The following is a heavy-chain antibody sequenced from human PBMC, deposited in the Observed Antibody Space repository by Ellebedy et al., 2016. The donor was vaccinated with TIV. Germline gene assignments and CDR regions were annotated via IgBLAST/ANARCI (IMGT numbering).Heavy chain of an antibody. CDR1: GFTLSSYW. CDR3: AREEFSVDY. V-gene: IGHV3-74*01. CDR2: ISTDGRRT. J-gene: IGHJ4*02. D-gene: IGHD3-10*01. Sequence: GGSLRLSCAGSGFTLSSYWMHWVRQAPGKGLVWVSRISTDGRRTTYADSVKGRFTISRDNAKNTLYLQMNSLRAEDTAVYYCAREEFSVDYWGQGTLVTVSS.